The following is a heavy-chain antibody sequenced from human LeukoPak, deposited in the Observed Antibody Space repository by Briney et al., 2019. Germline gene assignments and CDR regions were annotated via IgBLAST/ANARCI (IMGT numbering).Heavy chain of an antibody. CDR1: GYTFTNYY. V-gene: IGHV1-46*01. CDR2: ISPSGDST. Sequence: GASVKVSCRASGYTFTNYYMHWVRQAPGQGLEWMGLISPSGDSTTYAQKIQGRVTMTRDTSTSTVYMDLSSLRSEDTALYYCARGGVAAGTAWGQGTLVTVSS. D-gene: IGHD6-13*01. J-gene: IGHJ5*02. CDR3: ARGGVAAGTA.